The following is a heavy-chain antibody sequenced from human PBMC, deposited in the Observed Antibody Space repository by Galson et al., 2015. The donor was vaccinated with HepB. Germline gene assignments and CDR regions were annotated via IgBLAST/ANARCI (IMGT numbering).Heavy chain of an antibody. J-gene: IGHJ4*02. CDR2: INHSGST. CDR1: GGSFSGYF. D-gene: IGHD3-10*01. V-gene: IGHV4-34*01. Sequence: SETLSLTCGVYGGSFSGYFWTWVRQPPGKGLEWIGGINHSGSTNYSPSLKSRVTISVDTSKNQFSLRLTSVTAADTAIYYCARRLWARGPRSGADYWGQGTLVTVSS. CDR3: ARRLWARGPRSGADY.